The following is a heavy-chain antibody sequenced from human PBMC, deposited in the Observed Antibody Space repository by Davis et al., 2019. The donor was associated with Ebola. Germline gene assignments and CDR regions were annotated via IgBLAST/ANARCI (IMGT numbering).Heavy chain of an antibody. D-gene: IGHD4-23*01. V-gene: IGHV3-73*01. CDR2: ILNKAEGYGT. J-gene: IGHJ4*02. CDR1: GFTFSGSA. CDR3: ARDPPPWGGNVWYFDY. Sequence: PGGSLRLSCAASGFTFSGSAMHWVRQASGKGLEWVGRILNKAEGYGTVYGESVRGRFAISRDDSKKRAYLQMNSLSAEDTAVYFCARDPPPWGGNVWYFDYWGQGTLVTVSS.